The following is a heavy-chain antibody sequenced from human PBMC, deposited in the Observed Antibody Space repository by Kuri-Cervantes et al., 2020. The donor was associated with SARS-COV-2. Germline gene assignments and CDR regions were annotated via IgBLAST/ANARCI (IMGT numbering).Heavy chain of an antibody. V-gene: IGHV4-38-2*01. J-gene: IGHJ3*01. Sequence: SETLSLTCAVSGYSISSGYYWGWIRQSPGKGLEWIGSMYHSGSTTYNPFLKSRVTISVDTSKNQFSLMLTSVTAADTAVYYCVRIPPGHITVFGVVIPAAFDVWGQGTRVTVS. CDR3: VRIPPGHITVFGVVIPAAFDV. CDR2: MYHSGST. CDR1: GYSISSGYY. D-gene: IGHD3-3*01.